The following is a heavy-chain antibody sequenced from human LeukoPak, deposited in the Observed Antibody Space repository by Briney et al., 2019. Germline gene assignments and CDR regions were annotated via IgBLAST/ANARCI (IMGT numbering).Heavy chain of an antibody. V-gene: IGHV4-59*01. CDR3: ARARSYDILTAHASYYCYGMDV. CDR1: GGSISSYY. CDR2: IYYSGST. J-gene: IGHJ6*02. Sequence: SETLSLTCTVSGGSISSYYWSWIRQPPGKGLEWIGYIYYSGSTNYNPSLKSRVTISVDTSKNQFSLKLSSVTAADTAVYYCARARSYDILTAHASYYCYGMDVWGQGTTVTVSS. D-gene: IGHD3-9*01.